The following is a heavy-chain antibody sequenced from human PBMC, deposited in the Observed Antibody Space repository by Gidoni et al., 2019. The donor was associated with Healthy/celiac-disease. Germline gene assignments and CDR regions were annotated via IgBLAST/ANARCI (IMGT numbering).Heavy chain of an antibody. Sequence: QVQLVQSGAEVKKPGSSVKVSCKDSGGTFSSYAISWVRQAPGQGLEWMGGIIPIFGTANYAQKFQGRVTITADKSTSTAYMELSSLRSEDTAVYYCARSFRITMMGWYNWFDPWGQGTLVTVSS. CDR1: GGTFSSYA. CDR3: ARSFRITMMGWYNWFDP. CDR2: IIPIFGTA. D-gene: IGHD3-22*01. V-gene: IGHV1-69*06. J-gene: IGHJ5*02.